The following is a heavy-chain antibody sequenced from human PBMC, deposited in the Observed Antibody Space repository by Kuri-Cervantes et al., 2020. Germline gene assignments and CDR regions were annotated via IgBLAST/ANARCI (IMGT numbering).Heavy chain of an antibody. CDR3: ASSGSSTFDY. J-gene: IGHJ4*02. V-gene: IGHV4-39*07. Sequence: ESLKISCTVSGGSISSSSYYWGWIRQPPGKGLEWIGSIYYSGSTYYNPSLKSRVTISVDTSKNQFSLKLSSVTAADTAVYYCASSGSSTFDYWGQGTLVTVSS. CDR1: GGSISSSSYY. CDR2: IYYSGST. D-gene: IGHD3-10*01.